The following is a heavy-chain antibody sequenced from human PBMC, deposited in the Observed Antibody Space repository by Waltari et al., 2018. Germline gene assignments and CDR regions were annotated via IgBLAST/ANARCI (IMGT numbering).Heavy chain of an antibody. Sequence: QLQLQESGPGLVKPSEAVSPTCSVYGGSITSSRHYWGGIRQPPGQGLEGIGTISYSGTTYNSPSLQSRVTISRDTSKNQLSLKLDSVTASDTAVYYCATYIGASVGTASFDVWGQGTMVTVSS. D-gene: IGHD5-12*01. CDR2: ISYSGTT. CDR3: ATYIGASVGTASFDV. CDR1: GGSITSSRHY. J-gene: IGHJ3*01. V-gene: IGHV4-39*01.